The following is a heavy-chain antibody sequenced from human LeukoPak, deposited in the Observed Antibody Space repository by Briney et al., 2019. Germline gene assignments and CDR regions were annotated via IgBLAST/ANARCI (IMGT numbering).Heavy chain of an antibody. Sequence: PGRSLRLSCAASGFIFDDYAMHWVRQVPGKGLEWVSGISWNSGTIGYADSVKGRFTISRDNAKNSLYLQMNSLRAEDTALYYCTRTRRYSTSNWFDPWGQGTLVTVSS. CDR2: ISWNSGTI. CDR3: TRTRRYSTSNWFDP. J-gene: IGHJ5*02. V-gene: IGHV3-9*01. D-gene: IGHD2-2*01. CDR1: GFIFDDYA.